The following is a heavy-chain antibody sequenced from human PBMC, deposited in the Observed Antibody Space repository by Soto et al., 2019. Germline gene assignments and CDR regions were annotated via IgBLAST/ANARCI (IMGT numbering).Heavy chain of an antibody. V-gene: IGHV6-1*01. J-gene: IGHJ6*02. CDR1: GDSVSSNSAA. CDR2: TYYRSKWYN. CDR3: ARDPYDIVVVPAAIGGYYYYYGMDV. D-gene: IGHD2-2*01. Sequence: SQTLSLTCAISGDSVSSNSAAWNWIRQSPSRDLEWLGRTYYRSKWYNDYAVSVKSRVTINPDTSKNQFSLQLNSVTPEDTAVYYCARDPYDIVVVPAAIGGYYYYYGMDVWGQGTTVTVSS.